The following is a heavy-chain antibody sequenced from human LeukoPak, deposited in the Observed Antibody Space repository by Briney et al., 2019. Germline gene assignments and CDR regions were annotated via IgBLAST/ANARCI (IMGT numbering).Heavy chain of an antibody. J-gene: IGHJ4*02. CDR1: GFDFSHHY. V-gene: IGHV3-7*03. CDR2: ISPDGGVS. Sequence: GGSLRLSCAASGFDFSHHYMTWIRQAPGKGPEWVAKISPDGGVSQYVDSVKGRFTISRDNSKNSLSLHMSSLRVEDTALYFCAKEEFWRFDFWGQGTLVTVS. CDR3: AKEEFWRFDF. D-gene: IGHD1-1*01.